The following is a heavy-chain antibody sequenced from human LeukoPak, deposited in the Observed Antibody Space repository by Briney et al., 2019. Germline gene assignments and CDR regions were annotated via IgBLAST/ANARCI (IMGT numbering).Heavy chain of an antibody. CDR2: ISSSSDYI. CDR1: GFTFSSST. Sequence: GGSLRPSCAASGFTFSSSTMNWVRRAPGKGLEWVSSISSSSDYIYYADSVKDRFTISRDNAKNSLYLQMNSLRAEDTAVYYCVRIPNSANFPNWFDPWGQGTLVTVSS. CDR3: VRIPNSANFPNWFDP. V-gene: IGHV3-21*01. J-gene: IGHJ5*02. D-gene: IGHD4/OR15-4a*01.